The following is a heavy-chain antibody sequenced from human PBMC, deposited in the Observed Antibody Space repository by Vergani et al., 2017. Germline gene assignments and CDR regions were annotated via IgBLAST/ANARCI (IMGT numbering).Heavy chain of an antibody. CDR3: ARDPLTYSSSWFDY. CDR2: ISSSSSYI. Sequence: EVQLVESGGGLVKPGGSLRLSCAASGFTFSGYSMNWVRQAPGKGLEWVSSISSSSSYIYYADSVKGRFTISRDNAKNSLYLQMNSLRAEDTAVYYCARDPLTYSSSWFDYWGQGTLVTVSS. CDR1: GFTFSGYS. V-gene: IGHV3-21*01. D-gene: IGHD6-13*01. J-gene: IGHJ4*02.